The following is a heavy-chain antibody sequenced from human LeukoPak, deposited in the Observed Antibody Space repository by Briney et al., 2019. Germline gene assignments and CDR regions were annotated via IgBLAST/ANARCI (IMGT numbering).Heavy chain of an antibody. CDR2: ISVIGAST. CDR3: AKGGWLEY. CDR1: GFTLSTND. D-gene: IGHD6-19*01. J-gene: IGHJ4*02. V-gene: IGHV3-23*01. Sequence: GGSLRLSCAASGFTLSTNDMRWVREPPGKGLECLSAISVIGASTSYAASVNVRFTTSRHNSKTTLYLQMNSLRAEDPAVYYCAKGGWLEYWGQGTLVTVSS.